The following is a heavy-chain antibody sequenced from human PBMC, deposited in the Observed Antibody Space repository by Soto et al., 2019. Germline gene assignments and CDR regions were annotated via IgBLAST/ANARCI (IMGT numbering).Heavy chain of an antibody. V-gene: IGHV4-34*01. CDR3: GGGSCVAGKIRTRRCFDY. CDR1: GGSFRGYY. D-gene: IGHD6-19*01. Sequence: SESLTLPGTVYGGSFRGYYWLRIRQPPGKGLEWIEEISHRGSTQYGPSIKSRVTIAVDTDTNQFSLKLSSFTAADTTVYYCGGGSCVAGKIRTRRCFDYWGQGTLVTVSS. CDR2: ISHRGST. J-gene: IGHJ4*02.